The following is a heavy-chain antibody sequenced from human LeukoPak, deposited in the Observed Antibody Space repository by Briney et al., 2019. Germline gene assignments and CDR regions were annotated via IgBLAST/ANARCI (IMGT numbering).Heavy chain of an antibody. V-gene: IGHV6-1*01. CDR2: TYYRSKWYN. CDR1: GDSVSSNSAA. D-gene: IGHD6-19*01. Sequence: SQTLSLTCAISGDSVSSNSAAWNWIRQSPSRGLEWLGGTYYRSKWYNDYAVSVKSRITINPDTSKNQFSLQLNSVTPEDTAVYYCARDIAVAGPSEAWFDPWGQGTLVAVSS. J-gene: IGHJ5*02. CDR3: ARDIAVAGPSEAWFDP.